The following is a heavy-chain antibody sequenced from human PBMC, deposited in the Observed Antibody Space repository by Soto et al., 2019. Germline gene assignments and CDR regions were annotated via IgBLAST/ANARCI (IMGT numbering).Heavy chain of an antibody. J-gene: IGHJ6*02. V-gene: IGHV3-23*01. CDR1: GFTFNSYA. D-gene: IGHD3-3*01. CDR3: VKDLNYDFWSGYHYYAFEN. CDR2: ISGNGRKT. Sequence: EVQLLESGGGLSLPGGSLRLSCAASGFTFNSYAMTWVRQAPGKGLEWVAGISGNGRKTSYADSVKGRFSISRDNSKNTLFQDVNSLRAEDTAIYYCVKDLNYDFWSGYHYYAFENWGQGTTVTVTS.